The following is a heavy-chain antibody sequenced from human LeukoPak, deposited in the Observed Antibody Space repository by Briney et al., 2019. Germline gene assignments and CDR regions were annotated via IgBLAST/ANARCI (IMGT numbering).Heavy chain of an antibody. CDR2: IYPGDSDT. V-gene: IGHV5-51*01. Sequence: KPGESLKISCKGSGYTFTSYWIGWVRQMPGKGLEWVGIIYPGDSDTRYGPSFQGQVTISADKSISTAYLQWSSLKASDTAMYFSARRTGYYFDYWGQGTLVTVSS. CDR3: ARRTGYYFDY. D-gene: IGHD7-27*01. J-gene: IGHJ4*02. CDR1: GYTFTSYW.